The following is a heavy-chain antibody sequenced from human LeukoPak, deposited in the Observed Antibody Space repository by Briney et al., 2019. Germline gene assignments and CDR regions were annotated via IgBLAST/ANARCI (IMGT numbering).Heavy chain of an antibody. J-gene: IGHJ4*02. D-gene: IGHD5-24*01. Sequence: SVKVSCKASGDTFSSYAVNWVRQAPGQGLEWMGGIIPIFGTANYTQKLQGRLTITTDESTSTAYMELSSLRSDDTAVYCAAQFGDYFEFWGQGTLVTVSS. V-gene: IGHV1-69*05. CDR1: GDTFSSYA. CDR2: IIPIFGTA. CDR3: AQFGDYFEF.